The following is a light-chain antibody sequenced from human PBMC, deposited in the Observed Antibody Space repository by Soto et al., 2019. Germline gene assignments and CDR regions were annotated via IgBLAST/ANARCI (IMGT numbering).Light chain of an antibody. V-gene: IGLV2-14*01. CDR2: EVS. J-gene: IGLJ1*01. CDR3: SSYTSSSTLYV. CDR1: SSDVGGYNY. Sequence: QSALTQPASVSGSPGQSITISCTGTSSDVGGYNYVSWYQQHPGKAPKVMIYEVSNRPPGVSNRFSGSKSGNTASLTISGLQAEDEADYYCSSYTSSSTLYVFGTGTKLTVL.